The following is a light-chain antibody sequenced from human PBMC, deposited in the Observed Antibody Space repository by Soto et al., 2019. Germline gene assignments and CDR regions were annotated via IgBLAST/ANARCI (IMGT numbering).Light chain of an antibody. Sequence: DIQMTQSPSSLSASVGDRVTITCRGSQPINKYLNWYQHKPGKPPKLLIFAASSLQSGVPTRFSGSGAGTFFTLTISSLQYEDFATYYCQQSYAIPGTFGRGTQVDIK. J-gene: IGKJ1*01. CDR3: QQSYAIPGT. CDR2: AAS. CDR1: QPINKY. V-gene: IGKV1-39*01.